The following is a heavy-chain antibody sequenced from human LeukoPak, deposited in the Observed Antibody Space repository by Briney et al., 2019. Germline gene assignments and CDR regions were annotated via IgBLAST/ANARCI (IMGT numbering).Heavy chain of an antibody. CDR3: ARGPPYGSRSDFLDY. CDR2: LKEDVSAR. CDR1: GFSISSHW. D-gene: IGHD3-10*01. J-gene: IGHJ4*02. Sequence: PGGSLRLSCAASGFSISSHWMSWVRQAPGKGLEWVASLKEDVSARNLVDSVKGRLTISTDNAKNSLNLQMNSLRVEDTAVYYCARGPPYGSRSDFLDYWGLGTLVTVSS. V-gene: IGHV3-7*01.